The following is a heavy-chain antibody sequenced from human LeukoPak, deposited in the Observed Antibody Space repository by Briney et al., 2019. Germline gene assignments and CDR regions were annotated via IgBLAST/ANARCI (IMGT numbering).Heavy chain of an antibody. CDR2: IYPGDSDT. CDR1: GYSFSSEW. Sequence: PGESLKISCKGSGYSFSSEWIGWVRQMPGKGLEWMGIIYPGDSDTRYSPSFQGQVTISADKSISTAYLQWSSLKASDTAMYYCARRLILDVDTAMVDAFDIWGQGTMVTVSS. D-gene: IGHD5-18*01. J-gene: IGHJ3*02. CDR3: ARRLILDVDTAMVDAFDI. V-gene: IGHV5-51*01.